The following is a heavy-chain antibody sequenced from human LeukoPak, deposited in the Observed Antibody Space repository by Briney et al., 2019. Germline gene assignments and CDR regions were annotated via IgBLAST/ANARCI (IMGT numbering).Heavy chain of an antibody. CDR1: GGSISSNGYY. D-gene: IGHD5-18*01. Sequence: SETLSLTCTVSGGSISSNGYYWGWIRQPPGKGLEWIGNIYYSGIASYYQPSLKSRVTISVDTSRNQVSLKLSSVTAADTAVYYCARHYGYRYGYVDYWGQGTLVTVSS. CDR3: ARHYGYRYGYVDY. V-gene: IGHV4-39*01. J-gene: IGHJ4*02. CDR2: IYYSGIAS.